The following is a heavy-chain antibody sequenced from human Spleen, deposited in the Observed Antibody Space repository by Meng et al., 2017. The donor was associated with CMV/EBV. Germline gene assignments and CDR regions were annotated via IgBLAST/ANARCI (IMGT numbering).Heavy chain of an antibody. CDR1: GFTFSGYA. CDR2: ISYDGSDT. D-gene: IGHD3-3*01. CDR3: ARGDFWSGYYNYIDY. V-gene: IGHV3-30*04. Sequence: GESLKISCAASGFTFSGYAMSWVRQAPGKGLEWLAGISYDGSDTYYVDSVKGRFTIFRDNSKNTLSLQMDSLRAEDTAVYYCARGDFWSGYYNYIDYWGQGTLVTVSS. J-gene: IGHJ4*02.